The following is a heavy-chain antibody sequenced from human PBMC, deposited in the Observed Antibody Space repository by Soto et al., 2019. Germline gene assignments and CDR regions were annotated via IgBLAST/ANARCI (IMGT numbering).Heavy chain of an antibody. CDR2: ISSSSSYI. V-gene: IGHV3-21*01. J-gene: IGHJ4*02. Sequence: GGSLRRSCAASGFTFSSYIMNWVRQAPGKGLEWVSSISSSSSYIYYADSVKGRFTISRDNAKNSLYLQMNSLRAEDTAVYYCARDLSSDSSRWGQGTLVTVSS. CDR3: ARDLSSDSSR. CDR1: GFTFSSYI. D-gene: IGHD3-22*01.